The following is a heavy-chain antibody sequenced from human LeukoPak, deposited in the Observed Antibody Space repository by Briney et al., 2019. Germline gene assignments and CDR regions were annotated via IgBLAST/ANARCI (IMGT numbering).Heavy chain of an antibody. Sequence: GGSLRLSCAASGFTFSNYAMSWVRQAPGKGLEWVSTISGSGGSTYYADSVRGWFTISKDNSKNTLYLQVNSLRAEDTAVYYCAKGTTVVKAYYFDYWGQGTLVTVSS. CDR1: GFTFSNYA. D-gene: IGHD4-23*01. CDR3: AKGTTVVKAYYFDY. CDR2: ISGSGGST. J-gene: IGHJ4*02. V-gene: IGHV3-23*01.